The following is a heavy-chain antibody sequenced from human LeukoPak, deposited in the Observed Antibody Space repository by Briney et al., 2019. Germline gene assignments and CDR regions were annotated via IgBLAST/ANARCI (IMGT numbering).Heavy chain of an antibody. J-gene: IGHJ4*02. CDR3: AKERDIVVVPAAMSRPLDY. V-gene: IGHV3-30*18. CDR1: GFTFSSYG. D-gene: IGHD2-2*01. CDR2: ISYDGSNK. Sequence: PGRSLRLSCAASGFTFSSYGMHWVRQAPGKGLEWVAVISYDGSNKYYADSVKGRFTISRDNSKNTLYLQMNSLRAEDTAVYYCAKERDIVVVPAAMSRPLDYWGQGTLVTVSS.